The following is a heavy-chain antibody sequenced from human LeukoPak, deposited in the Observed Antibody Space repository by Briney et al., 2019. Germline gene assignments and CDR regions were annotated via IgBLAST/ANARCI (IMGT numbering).Heavy chain of an antibody. J-gene: IGHJ5*02. V-gene: IGHV4-39*07. CDR3: ARGRPYNVGLPPWFAP. CDR2: IDYSGTT. CDR1: GGSISSSSDY. D-gene: IGHD1-14*01. Sequence: SETLSLTCTVSGGSISSSSDYWGWIRQPPGQGLEWIGSIDYSGTTYYHPSLKSRLTISVDTSKNQSSLKLSSVTAADTAVYYCARGRPYNVGLPPWFAPWGQGTLVTVSS.